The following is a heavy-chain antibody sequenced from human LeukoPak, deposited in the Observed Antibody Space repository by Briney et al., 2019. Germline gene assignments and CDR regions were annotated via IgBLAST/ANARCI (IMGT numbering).Heavy chain of an antibody. D-gene: IGHD3-10*01. CDR2: IRYDGSNK. CDR1: GFSFSNYG. CDR3: AKDPRLTRFGEFDTSYYYYHYMAV. Sequence: PGGSLRLSCAASGFSFSNYGMHWVRQALGKGLEWVAFIRYDGSNKYYADSVKGRFTISRDNSVDTLYLQLSSLRAEDTAVYYCAKDPRLTRFGEFDTSYYYYHYMAVWGSGTTVTISS. V-gene: IGHV3-30*02. J-gene: IGHJ6*03.